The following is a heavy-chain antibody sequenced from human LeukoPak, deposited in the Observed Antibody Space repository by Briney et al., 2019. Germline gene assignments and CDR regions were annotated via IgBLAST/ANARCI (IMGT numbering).Heavy chain of an antibody. Sequence: KPSETLSLTCTVSGGSISSSSYYWGWIRQPPGKWLEWIGSIYYSGSTYYNPSLKSRVTISVDTSKNQFSLKLSSVTAADTAVYYCARHVPAIYDFWSGYSAIDYWGQGTLVTVSS. V-gene: IGHV4-39*01. CDR3: ARHVPAIYDFWSGYSAIDY. CDR2: IYYSGST. D-gene: IGHD3-3*01. J-gene: IGHJ4*02. CDR1: GGSISSSSYY.